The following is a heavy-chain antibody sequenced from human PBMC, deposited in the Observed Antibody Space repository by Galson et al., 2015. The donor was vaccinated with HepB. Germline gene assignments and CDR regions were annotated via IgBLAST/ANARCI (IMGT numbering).Heavy chain of an antibody. V-gene: IGHV4-4*02. CDR3: ARDLTMVRGVIGY. J-gene: IGHJ4*02. CDR1: GGSISSSNW. D-gene: IGHD3-10*01. Sequence: LSLTCAVSGGSISSSNWWSWVRQPPGKGLEWIGEIYHSGSTNYNPSLKSRVTISVDKSKNQFSLKLSSVTAADTAAYYCARDLTMVRGVIGYWGQGTLVTVSS. CDR2: IYHSGST.